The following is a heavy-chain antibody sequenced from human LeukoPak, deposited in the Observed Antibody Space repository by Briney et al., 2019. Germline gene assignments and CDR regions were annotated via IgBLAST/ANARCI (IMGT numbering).Heavy chain of an antibody. CDR3: ARGFRSYLPIAAAGTSWFDP. CDR2: INPNSGGT. J-gene: IGHJ5*02. V-gene: IGHV1-2*02. Sequence: GASVKVSCKASGYTFTGYYMHWVRQAPGQGLEWMGWINPNSGGTNYAQKFQGRVTMTRDMSTSTVYMELSSLRSEDTAVYYCARGFRSYLPIAAAGTSWFDPWGQGTLVTVSS. D-gene: IGHD6-13*01. CDR1: GYTFTGYY.